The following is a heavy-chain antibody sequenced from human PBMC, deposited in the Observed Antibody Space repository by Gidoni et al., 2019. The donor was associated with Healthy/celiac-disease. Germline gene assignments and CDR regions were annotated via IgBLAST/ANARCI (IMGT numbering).Heavy chain of an antibody. D-gene: IGHD2-21*02. V-gene: IGHV3-33*01. J-gene: IGHJ6*02. CDR2: IWYDGSNK. CDR1: GFTFSSYG. Sequence: QVQLVESGGGVVQPGRSLRLSCAASGFTFSSYGMHWVRQAPGKGLEWVAVIWYDGSNKYYADSVKGRFTISRDNSKNTLYLQMNSLRAEDTAVYYCARDLGDWTNYGMDVWGQGTTVTVSS. CDR3: ARDLGDWTNYGMDV.